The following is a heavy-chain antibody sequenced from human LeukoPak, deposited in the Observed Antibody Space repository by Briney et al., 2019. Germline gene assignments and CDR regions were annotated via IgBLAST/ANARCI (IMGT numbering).Heavy chain of an antibody. V-gene: IGHV1-69*13. CDR3: ARVMCGGDCYFDY. D-gene: IGHD2-21*02. CDR1: GGTFSSYA. Sequence: ASVKVSCKASGGTFSSYAISWVRQAPGQGLEWMGGIIPIFGTANYAQKFQGRVTITADESTSTAYMELSSLRSEDTAVYYCARVMCGGDCYFDYWGQGTLVTVSS. J-gene: IGHJ4*02. CDR2: IIPIFGTA.